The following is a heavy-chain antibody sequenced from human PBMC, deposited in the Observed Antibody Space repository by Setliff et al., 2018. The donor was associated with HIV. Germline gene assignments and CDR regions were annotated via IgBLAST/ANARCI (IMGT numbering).Heavy chain of an antibody. D-gene: IGHD3-16*02. CDR2: IYYSGST. V-gene: IGHV4-59*01. Sequence: SETLSLTCTVSGGSISSYYWSWIRQPPGKGLEWIGYIYYSGSTNYNPSLKSRVTISVDTSKNQFSLKLSSVTAADTAVYYCASLRSYYFDYWGQGTLVTAPQ. CDR1: GGSISSYY. J-gene: IGHJ4*02. CDR3: ASLRSYYFDY.